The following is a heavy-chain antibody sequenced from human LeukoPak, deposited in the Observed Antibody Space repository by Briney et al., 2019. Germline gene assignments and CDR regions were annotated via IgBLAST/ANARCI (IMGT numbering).Heavy chain of an antibody. D-gene: IGHD3-10*01. CDR2: ISSSSSTI. CDR1: GFTFSSYS. V-gene: IGHV3-48*04. CDR3: ASESHERFGELLDAFDI. J-gene: IGHJ3*02. Sequence: GGSLRLSCAASGFTFSSYSMNWVRQAPGKGLEWVSYISSSSSTIYYADSVKGRFTISRDNAKNSLYLQKNSLRAEDTAVYYRASESHERFGELLDAFDIWGQGTMVTVSS.